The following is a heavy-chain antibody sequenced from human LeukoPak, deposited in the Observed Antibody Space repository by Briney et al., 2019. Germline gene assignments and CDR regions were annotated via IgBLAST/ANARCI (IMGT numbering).Heavy chain of an antibody. CDR1: GFTFSNYA. CDR3: AKDVTPYI. CDR2: ILGSGDTT. V-gene: IGHV3-23*01. J-gene: IGHJ3*02. Sequence: GGSLRLSCAASGFTFSNYAMTWVRQAPGKGLEWVSGILGSGDTTYYADSVKGRFTISRDNSKNTLSLQMNSLRAEDTAVYYCAKDVTPYIWGQGTMVTVSS.